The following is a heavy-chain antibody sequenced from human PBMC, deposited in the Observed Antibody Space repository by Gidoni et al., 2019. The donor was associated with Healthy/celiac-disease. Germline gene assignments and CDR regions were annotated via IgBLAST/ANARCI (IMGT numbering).Heavy chain of an antibody. CDR2: IYWDDDK. V-gene: IGHV2-5*02. CDR3: AHCPVMVRGVIIIKRGWFDP. Sequence: QITLKESGPTLVKPTQTLTLTSTFSGFSLSTSGVVLGWIRQPPGKPLEWLALIYWDDDKRYSPSLKSRLTITKDTSKNQVVLTMTNMDPVDTATYYCAHCPVMVRGVIIIKRGWFDPWGQGTLVTVSS. J-gene: IGHJ5*02. D-gene: IGHD3-10*01. CDR1: GFSLSTSGVV.